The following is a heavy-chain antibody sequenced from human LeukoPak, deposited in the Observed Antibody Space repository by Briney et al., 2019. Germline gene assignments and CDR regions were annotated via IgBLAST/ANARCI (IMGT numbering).Heavy chain of an antibody. Sequence: ASVKVSCKASGYTFTGYYMHWVRQAPGQGLEWMGWINPNSGGTNYAQKFQGRVTMTRDTSISTGYMELSRLRSDDTAVYYCARSPSDIVVVPAATNWFDPWGQGTLVTVSS. D-gene: IGHD2-2*01. CDR3: ARSPSDIVVVPAATNWFDP. J-gene: IGHJ5*02. CDR1: GYTFTGYY. V-gene: IGHV1-2*02. CDR2: INPNSGGT.